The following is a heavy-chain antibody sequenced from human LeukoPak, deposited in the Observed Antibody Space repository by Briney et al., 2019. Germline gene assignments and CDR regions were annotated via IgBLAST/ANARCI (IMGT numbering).Heavy chain of an antibody. CDR3: ARGWRTTVTTSGHWYFDL. D-gene: IGHD4-17*01. CDR1: GYTFTGYY. Sequence: ASVKVSCKASGYTFTGYYMHWVRQAPGQGLEWMGWINPNSGGTNYAQKFQGWVTMTRDTSISTAYMELSRLRSDDTAVYYCARGWRTTVTTSGHWYFDLWGRGTLVTVSS. J-gene: IGHJ2*01. V-gene: IGHV1-2*04. CDR2: INPNSGGT.